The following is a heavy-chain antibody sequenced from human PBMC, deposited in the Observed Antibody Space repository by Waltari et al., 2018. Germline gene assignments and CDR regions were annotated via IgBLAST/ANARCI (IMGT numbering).Heavy chain of an antibody. Sequence: EVQLVESGGGLVQPGGSLRLSCIGSGLTFSNYWMAWVRQAPGKGLEWVANIKQDGTEKNYVDSVNGRFTISRDNAENSLYLHMNSLRVEDTAFYYCTRAASSSLMDPWGQGTLVSVSS. CDR2: IKQDGTEK. J-gene: IGHJ5*02. CDR3: TRAASSSLMDP. D-gene: IGHD3-10*01. V-gene: IGHV3-7*01. CDR1: GLTFSNYW.